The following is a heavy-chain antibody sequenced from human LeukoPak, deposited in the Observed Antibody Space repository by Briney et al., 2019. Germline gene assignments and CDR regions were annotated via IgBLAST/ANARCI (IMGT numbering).Heavy chain of an antibody. CDR3: ARSSSDYDIGGENRSDWFDP. CDR1: GGSFSGYY. D-gene: IGHD3-9*01. CDR2: INHSGST. Sequence: KTSETLSRTCAVYGGSFSGYYWSWIRQPPGKGLEWIGGINHSGSTNYNPSLKSRVTISVDTSKNQFSLKLSSVTAADTAVYYCARSSSDYDIGGENRSDWFDPWGQGTLVTVSS. J-gene: IGHJ5*02. V-gene: IGHV4-34*01.